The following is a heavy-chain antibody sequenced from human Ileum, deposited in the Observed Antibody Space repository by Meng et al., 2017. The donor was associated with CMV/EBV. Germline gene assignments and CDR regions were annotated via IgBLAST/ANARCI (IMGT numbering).Heavy chain of an antibody. CDR2: IYWNDDK. J-gene: IGHJ5*02. D-gene: IGHD1/OR15-1a*01. Sequence: LTCAFSVSSLSTSEVGVSWLRQPPGKALEWLALIYWNDDKRYSPSLEGRLTITKDTSKNQVVLTMTNMDPVDTATYYCAYSRNKIFDPWGQGTLVTVSS. CDR1: VSSLSTSEVG. CDR3: AYSRNKIFDP. V-gene: IGHV2-5*01.